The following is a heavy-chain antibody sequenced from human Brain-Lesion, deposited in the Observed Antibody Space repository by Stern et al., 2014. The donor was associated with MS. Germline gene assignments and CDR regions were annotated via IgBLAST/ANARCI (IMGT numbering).Heavy chain of an antibody. CDR2: VNNDGRRT. CDR1: GFTFSNYW. Sequence: EVPLVESGGALVQPGGSLRLSCAASGFTFSNYWMHWVRQAPGKWLVWVSRVNNDGRRTSYADSVKGRFTMSRDNAKNTLYLQMNSLRVEDTAIYYCARGERWFDSWGQGTLVTVSS. J-gene: IGHJ5*01. V-gene: IGHV3-74*02. CDR3: ARGERWFDS. D-gene: IGHD3-10*01.